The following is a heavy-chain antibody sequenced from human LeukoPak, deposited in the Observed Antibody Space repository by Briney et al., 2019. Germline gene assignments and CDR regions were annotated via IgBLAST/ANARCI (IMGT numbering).Heavy chain of an antibody. CDR2: IYYSGNT. Sequence: PSETLSLTCTVSGVSISSSNSYWGWIRQPPGKGLEWIGSIYYSGNTYYNASLKSQVSISIDTSKNQFSLRLTSVTAADTAVYYCTRQTGSGLFILPGGQGTLVTVSS. CDR1: GVSISSSNSY. J-gene: IGHJ4*02. CDR3: TRQTGSGLFILP. D-gene: IGHD3/OR15-3a*01. V-gene: IGHV4-39*01.